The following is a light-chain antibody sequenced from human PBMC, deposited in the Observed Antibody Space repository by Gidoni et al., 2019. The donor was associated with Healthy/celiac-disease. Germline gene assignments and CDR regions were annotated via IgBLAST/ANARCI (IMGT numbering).Light chain of an antibody. CDR3: QQSYSTPPL. J-gene: IGKJ4*01. V-gene: IGKV1-39*01. CDR1: QSISSY. Sequence: DIQMTQSPPSLSASVGDRVTITCRASQSISSYLNWYQQKPGKAPKLLIYAASSLQSGVPSRFSGSGSGTDFTLTISSLQPEDFATYYCQQSYSTPPLFGGGTKVEIK. CDR2: AAS.